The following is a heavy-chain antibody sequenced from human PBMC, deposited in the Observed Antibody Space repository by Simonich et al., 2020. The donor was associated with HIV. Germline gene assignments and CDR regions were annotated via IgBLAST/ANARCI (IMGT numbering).Heavy chain of an antibody. V-gene: IGHV3-7*01. CDR1: GFTFSNYW. J-gene: IGHJ3*02. Sequence: EVQLVESGGGLVQPGGSLRLSCGAFGFTFSNYWMTWVRQAAGKGVEFGANKNHDGSTKNYVDSVKGRFTISRDNAKNSLYLQMDSLRVEDTAVYYCARDPQMSSFDIWGQGTVVTVSS. CDR2: KNHDGSTK. CDR3: ARDPQMSSFDI.